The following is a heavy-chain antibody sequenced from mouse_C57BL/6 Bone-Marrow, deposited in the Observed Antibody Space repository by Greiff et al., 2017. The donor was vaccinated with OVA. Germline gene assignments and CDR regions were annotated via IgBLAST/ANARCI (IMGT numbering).Heavy chain of an antibody. CDR2: INPNNGGT. CDR1: GYTFTDYY. V-gene: IGHV1-26*01. Sequence: EVQLQQSGPELVKPGASVKISCKASGYTFTDYYMNWVKQSHGKSLEWIGDINPNNGGTSYNQKFKGKATLTVDKSSSTAYMELRSLTSEDSAVYYCARDHLLRRSFDYWGQGTTLTVSS. J-gene: IGHJ2*01. D-gene: IGHD1-1*01. CDR3: ARDHLLRRSFDY.